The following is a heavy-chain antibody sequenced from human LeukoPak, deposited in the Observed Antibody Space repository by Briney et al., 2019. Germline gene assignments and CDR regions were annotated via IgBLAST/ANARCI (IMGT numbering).Heavy chain of an antibody. Sequence: GGSLRLSCAASGFTFSSYGMHWVRQAPGKGLEGVAFIRYDGSNKYYADSVKGRFTISRDNSKNTLYLQMNSLRAEDTAVYYCAKDRGRDGYNWSFDYWGQGTLVTVSS. CDR3: AKDRGRDGYNWSFDY. CDR2: IRYDGSNK. J-gene: IGHJ4*02. D-gene: IGHD5-24*01. CDR1: GFTFSSYG. V-gene: IGHV3-30*02.